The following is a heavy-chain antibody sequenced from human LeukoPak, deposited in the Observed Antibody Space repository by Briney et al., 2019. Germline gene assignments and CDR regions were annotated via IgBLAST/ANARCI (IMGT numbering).Heavy chain of an antibody. CDR1: GGTFSSYA. CDR3: ARGGLVTHPGEASY. Sequence: SVKVSCKASGGTFSSYAISWVRQAPGQGLEWMGRIIPILGIANYAQKLQGRVTMTTDTSTSTAYMELRSLRSDDTAVYYCARGGLVTHPGEASYWGQGTLVTVSS. V-gene: IGHV1-69*04. D-gene: IGHD3/OR15-3a*01. J-gene: IGHJ4*02. CDR2: IIPILGIA.